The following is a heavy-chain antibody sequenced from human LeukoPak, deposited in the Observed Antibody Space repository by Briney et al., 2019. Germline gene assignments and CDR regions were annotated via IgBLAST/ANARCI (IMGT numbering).Heavy chain of an antibody. D-gene: IGHD6-6*01. CDR2: ISSSGSTI. CDR3: ARDFYSARPDPHRDYYYYYYMDV. Sequence: GGSLRLSCAASGFTFSSYEMSWVRQAPGRGLEWVSYISSSGSTIYYADSVKGRFTISRDNAKNSLYLQMNSLRAEDTAVYYCARDFYSARPDPHRDYYYYYYMDVWGKGTTVTVSS. V-gene: IGHV3-48*03. J-gene: IGHJ6*03. CDR1: GFTFSSYE.